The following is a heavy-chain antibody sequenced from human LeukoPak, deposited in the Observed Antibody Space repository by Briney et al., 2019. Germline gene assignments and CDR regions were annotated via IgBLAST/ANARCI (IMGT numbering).Heavy chain of an antibody. CDR3: ARDRITMVRGRVNWYFDL. V-gene: IGHV4-30-4*07. CDR2: IYHSGTT. CDR1: GVAISRGGYA. Sequence: SETLSLTCAVSGVAISRGGYAWNWIRQPPGKGLEWIAYIYHSGTTYSNPSLKSRATISVDTSKNQFSLKLSSVTAADTAVYYCARDRITMVRGRVNWYFDLWGRGTLVTVSS. D-gene: IGHD3-10*01. J-gene: IGHJ2*01.